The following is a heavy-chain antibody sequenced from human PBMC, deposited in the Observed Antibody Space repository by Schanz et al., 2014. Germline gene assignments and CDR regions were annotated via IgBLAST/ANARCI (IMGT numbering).Heavy chain of an antibody. CDR2: INTNNGDP. CDR3: ARGGVVVVTAALNWFDP. J-gene: IGHJ5*02. CDR1: GYTFAMYD. V-gene: IGHV7-4-1*02. D-gene: IGHD2-15*01. Sequence: QVQLVQSGAEVKKPGASVKVSCKASGYTFAMYDMNWVRQAPGQGLEWMGWINTNNGDPTYAQGFTGRFVFSLDTSVSTAYLQISSLKAEDTAVYYCARGGVVVVTAALNWFDPWGQGTLVTVSS.